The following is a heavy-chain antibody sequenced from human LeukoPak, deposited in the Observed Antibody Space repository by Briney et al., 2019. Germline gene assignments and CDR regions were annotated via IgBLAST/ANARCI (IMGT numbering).Heavy chain of an antibody. CDR2: INPNSGGT. Sequence: ASVKVSCKASGYTFTGYYMHWVRQAPGQGLEWMGWINPNSGGTNYAQKFQGRVTMTRDTSISTAYMELSRLRSDDTAVYYCARRRAYGVGYYFDYWGQGTLVTVSS. CDR3: ARRRAYGVGYYFDY. V-gene: IGHV1-2*02. CDR1: GYTFTGYY. J-gene: IGHJ4*02. D-gene: IGHD1-26*01.